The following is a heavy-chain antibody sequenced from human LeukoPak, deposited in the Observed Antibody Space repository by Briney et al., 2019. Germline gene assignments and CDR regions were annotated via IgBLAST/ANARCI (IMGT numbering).Heavy chain of an antibody. V-gene: IGHV3-9*01. CDR1: GFTFDDYA. CDR2: ISWNSGSI. Sequence: PGRSLRLSCAASGFTFDDYAMHWVRQAPGKGLEWVSGISWNSGSIGYADSVKGRFTISRDNAKNSLYLQMNSLRAEDTALYYCAKVLMVRGVIDRAYFDYWGQGTLVTVSS. CDR3: AKVLMVRGVIDRAYFDY. J-gene: IGHJ4*02. D-gene: IGHD3-10*01.